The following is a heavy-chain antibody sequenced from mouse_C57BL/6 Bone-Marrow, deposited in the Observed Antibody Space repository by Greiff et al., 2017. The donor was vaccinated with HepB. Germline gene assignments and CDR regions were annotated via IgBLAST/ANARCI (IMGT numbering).Heavy chain of an antibody. J-gene: IGHJ3*01. Sequence: EVQLQQSGAELVRPGASVKLSCTASGFNIKDDYMHWVKQRPEQGLEWIGWIYPENGDTEYASKFQGKATITADTSSNTAYLQLSSLTSEDTAVYYCTTDDYEGFAYWGQGTLVTVSA. CDR3: TTDDYEGFAY. CDR1: GFNIKDDY. CDR2: IYPENGDT. D-gene: IGHD2-4*01. V-gene: IGHV14-4*01.